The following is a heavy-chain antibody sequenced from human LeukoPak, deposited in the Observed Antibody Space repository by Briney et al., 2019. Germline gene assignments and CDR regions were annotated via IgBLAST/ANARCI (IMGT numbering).Heavy chain of an antibody. J-gene: IGHJ4*02. CDR2: ISAYNGNT. CDR3: ARDPPIEYSSSADTFDY. Sequence: ASVKVSCKASGGTFSSYAISWVRQAPGQGLEWMGWISAYNGNTNYAQKLQGRVTMTTDTSTSTAYMELRSLRSDDTAVYYCARDPPIEYSSSADTFDYWGQGTLVTVSS. V-gene: IGHV1-18*01. D-gene: IGHD6-6*01. CDR1: GGTFSSYA.